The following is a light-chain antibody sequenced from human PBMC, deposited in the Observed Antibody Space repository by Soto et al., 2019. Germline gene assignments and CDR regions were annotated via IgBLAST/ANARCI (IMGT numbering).Light chain of an antibody. J-gene: IGKJ1*01. CDR3: QQYNNWPGT. CDR1: QSVSSK. V-gene: IGKV3-15*01. Sequence: EIVLTQSPGTLSVSPGERATISCRASQSVSSKLAWYQQKPGQAPRLLFYGASTGATGIPARFSGSGSETEFTLSISSLQSEDFAVYYCQQYNNWPGTFGQGTKVEIK. CDR2: GAS.